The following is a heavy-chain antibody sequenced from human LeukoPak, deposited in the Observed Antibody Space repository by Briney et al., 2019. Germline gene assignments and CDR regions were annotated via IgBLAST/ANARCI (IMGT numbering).Heavy chain of an antibody. CDR1: GGTFSSYA. CDR2: IIPIFGTA. Sequence: GASVKVSCKASGGTFSSYAISWVRQAPGQGLEWMGGIIPIFGTANYAQKFQGRVTITADESTSTAYMELSSLRSEDTAVYYCARESAGYYYDSSGRNYFDYWGQGTLVTVSS. J-gene: IGHJ4*02. D-gene: IGHD3-22*01. V-gene: IGHV1-69*13. CDR3: ARESAGYYYDSSGRNYFDY.